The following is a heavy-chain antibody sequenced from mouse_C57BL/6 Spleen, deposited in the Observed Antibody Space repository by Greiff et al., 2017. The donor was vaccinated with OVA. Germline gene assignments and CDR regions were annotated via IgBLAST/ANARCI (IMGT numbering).Heavy chain of an antibody. D-gene: IGHD1-1*01. CDR3: ARNFLTTVGAY. Sequence: VQLQQSGPELVKPGASVKISCKASGYAFSSSWMNWVKQRPGKGLEWIGRIYPGDGDTNYNGKFKGKATLTADKSSSTAYMQLSSLTSEDSAVYFCARNFLTTVGAYWGQGTLVTVSA. CDR1: GYAFSSSW. CDR2: IYPGDGDT. J-gene: IGHJ3*01. V-gene: IGHV1-82*01.